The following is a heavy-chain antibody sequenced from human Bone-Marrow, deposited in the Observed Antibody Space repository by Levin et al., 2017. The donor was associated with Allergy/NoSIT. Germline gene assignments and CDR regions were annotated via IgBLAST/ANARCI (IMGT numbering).Heavy chain of an antibody. CDR1: GFAFSAHA. D-gene: IGHD4-23*01. Sequence: PGGSLRLSCVGSGFAFSAHAMTWVRQAPGRGLEWVAVMTGISDTTYYADSVKGRFTISRDNSKNTVFLQMNSLRVEDTAVYYCVKEGIYDSRGKSFEAFDIWGQGTAVTVSA. J-gene: IGHJ3*02. V-gene: IGHV3-23*01. CDR3: VKEGIYDSRGKSFEAFDI. CDR2: MTGISDTT.